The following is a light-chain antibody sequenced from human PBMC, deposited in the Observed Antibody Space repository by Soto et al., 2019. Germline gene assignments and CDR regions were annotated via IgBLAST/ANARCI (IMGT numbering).Light chain of an antibody. Sequence: EIVLTQSPGTLSLSPGERATLSCRASQSVSSGFLAWYQQRPGQAPRLLIYNSSSRATGIPDRFSGSGSGTDFTLTISRLEPEEFAVYYCQQYGSSPYTFGQGTKLEIK. J-gene: IGKJ2*01. CDR3: QQYGSSPYT. CDR2: NSS. V-gene: IGKV3-20*01. CDR1: QSVSSGF.